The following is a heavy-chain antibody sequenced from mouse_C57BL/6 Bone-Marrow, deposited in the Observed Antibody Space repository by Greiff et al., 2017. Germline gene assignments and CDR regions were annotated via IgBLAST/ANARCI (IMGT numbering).Heavy chain of an antibody. CDR2: INPGSGST. J-gene: IGHJ4*01. V-gene: IGHV1-55*01. D-gene: IGHD2-4*01. Sequence: VQLLQSGAELVKPGASVKMSCKASGYTFTSYSITWVKQRTGKGLEWIGDINPGSGSTNYKEKFKSKATLTVDQSSSTAYMQLSRLTSEDSAVYDCARDYYNCGYAMDYWSQGTSVTVSS. CDR1: GYTFTSYS. CDR3: ARDYYNCGYAMDY.